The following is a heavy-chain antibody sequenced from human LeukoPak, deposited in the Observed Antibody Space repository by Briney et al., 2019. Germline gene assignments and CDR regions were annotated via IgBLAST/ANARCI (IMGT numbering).Heavy chain of an antibody. CDR3: ARGPPGIAAADRTARFQH. V-gene: IGHV4-34*01. D-gene: IGHD6-13*01. Sequence: SETLSLTCAVYGGSSSGYYWSWIRQPPGKGLEWIGEINHSGSTNYNPSLKSRVTISVDTSKNQFSLKLSSVTAADTAVYYCARGPPGIAAADRTARFQHWGQGTLVTVSS. CDR1: GGSSSGYY. CDR2: INHSGST. J-gene: IGHJ1*01.